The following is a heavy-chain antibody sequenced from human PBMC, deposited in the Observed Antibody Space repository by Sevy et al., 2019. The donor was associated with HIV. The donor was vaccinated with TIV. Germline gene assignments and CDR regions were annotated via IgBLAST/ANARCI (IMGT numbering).Heavy chain of an antibody. V-gene: IGHV4-34*01. Sequence: SETLSLTCAVYGGSFSGYYWSWIRQPPGKGLEWIGEINHSGSTNYNPSLKSRVTISVDTSKNQFSLKLSSVTAADTAVYYCAGARSFGYSYGLRGPNWFDPWGQGTLVTVSS. CDR3: AGARSFGYSYGLRGPNWFDP. J-gene: IGHJ5*02. D-gene: IGHD5-18*01. CDR2: INHSGST. CDR1: GGSFSGYY.